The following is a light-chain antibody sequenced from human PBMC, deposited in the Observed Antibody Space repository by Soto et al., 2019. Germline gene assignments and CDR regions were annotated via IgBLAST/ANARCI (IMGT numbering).Light chain of an antibody. CDR3: PHYTSYSEA. Sequence: EIQMTQSPSTLSASVGDRVTITCRASQSISSWLAWYQQKPGKAPKLLIYKASTLKSGVPSRFSGSGSGTEFTLTISSLQPDDFATYYCPHYTSYSEAFGQGTKV. V-gene: IGKV1-5*03. J-gene: IGKJ1*01. CDR2: KAS. CDR1: QSISSW.